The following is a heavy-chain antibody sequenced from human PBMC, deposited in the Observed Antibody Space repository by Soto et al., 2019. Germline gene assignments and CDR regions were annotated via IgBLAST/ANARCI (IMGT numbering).Heavy chain of an antibody. CDR1: GYTFSNYG. CDR2: ISADNGHT. V-gene: IGHV1-18*01. D-gene: IGHD6-19*01. J-gene: IGHJ5*02. Sequence: QVQLVQSGAEVKKPGASVRVSCKTSGYTFSNYGVSWVRQAPGQGLEWMGWISADNGHTDFTQKLQGRVTMTTDTXTXXADMELRSLRSDDTAVYYCARDDRRAMAGDNWFDPWGQGTLVTVSS. CDR3: ARDDRRAMAGDNWFDP.